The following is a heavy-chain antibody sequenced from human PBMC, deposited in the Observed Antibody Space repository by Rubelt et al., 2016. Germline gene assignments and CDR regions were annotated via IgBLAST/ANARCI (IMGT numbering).Heavy chain of an antibody. V-gene: IGHV1-18*01. D-gene: IGHD5/OR15-5a*01. CDR3: ARDYLRYFDF. J-gene: IGHJ4*02. CDR2: ISAYNGNT. CDR1: GYNFTTYG. Sequence: QVQLVQSGAGVKKPGASMKVSCKASGYNFTTYGIHWVRQAPGQGLAWMGWISAYNGNTNYAQKLQGRVPMTTDTSTSTAYVELRSLRSDDTAVYYCARDYLRYFDFWGQGTLVTVSS.